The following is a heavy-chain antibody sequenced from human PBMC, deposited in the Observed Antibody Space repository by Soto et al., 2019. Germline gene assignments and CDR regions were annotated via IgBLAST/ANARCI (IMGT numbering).Heavy chain of an antibody. CDR1: GFTFSSYW. V-gene: IGHV3-74*01. CDR2: INSDGSST. Sequence: TGGSLRLSCAASGFTFSSYWMHWVRQAPGKGLVWVSRINSDGSSTSYADSVKGRFTISRDNAKNTLYLQMNSLRAEDTAVYYCARAWAYYYGMDVWGQGTTVTVSS. CDR3: ARAWAYYYGMDV. J-gene: IGHJ6*02. D-gene: IGHD7-27*01.